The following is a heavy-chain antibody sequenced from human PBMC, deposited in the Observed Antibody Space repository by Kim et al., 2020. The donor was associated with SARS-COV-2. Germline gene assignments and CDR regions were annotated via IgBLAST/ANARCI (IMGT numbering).Heavy chain of an antibody. CDR2: ISHDGRKR. V-gene: IGHV3-30*18. D-gene: IGHD2-21*01. J-gene: IGHJ4*02. CDR1: GLTFSSYG. Sequence: GGSLGLSCAASGLTFSSYGMHWVRQAPGKGLEWVALISHDGRKRYHADSVKGRFTISRDNSQGTLFLQMHSLRAEDTAVYYCAKGTHHILVVIGPPMGSWGQGTLVTVSS. CDR3: AKGTHHILVVIGPPMGS.